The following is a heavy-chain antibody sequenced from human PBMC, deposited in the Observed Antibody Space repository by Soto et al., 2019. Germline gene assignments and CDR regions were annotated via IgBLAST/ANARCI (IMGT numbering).Heavy chain of an antibody. CDR2: INPNGGST. CDR3: ARGLYSGDK. CDR1: GYIFTNYY. J-gene: IGHJ4*02. Sequence: QVRLVQSGAEVKKPGASVKVSCKASGYIFTNYYIHWVRQAPGQGLEWMAIINPNGGSTKCAQECQGRIYLSRETSTSTVNMDLSSLTSEDTAVYYCARGLYSGDKWGQGTVVTVSS. V-gene: IGHV1-46*01. D-gene: IGHD2-21*01.